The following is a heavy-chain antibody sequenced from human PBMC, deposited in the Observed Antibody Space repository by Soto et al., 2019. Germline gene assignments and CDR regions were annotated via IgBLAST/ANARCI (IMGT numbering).Heavy chain of an antibody. CDR3: ERTSRYYDSSGPTHY. J-gene: IGHJ4*02. D-gene: IGHD3-22*01. V-gene: IGHV3-30-3*01. CDR2: ISYGGSNK. CDR1: GFTFSSYA. Sequence: GSLGVTGAASGFTFSSYAMHWVRQAPGKGLEWVAVISYGGSNKYYADSVKGRFTISRDNSKNTLYLQMNSLRAEDTAVYYCERTSRYYDSSGPTHYWGQGTLVTVYS.